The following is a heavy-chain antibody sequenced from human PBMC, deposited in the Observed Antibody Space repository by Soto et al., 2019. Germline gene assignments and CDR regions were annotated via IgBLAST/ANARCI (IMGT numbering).Heavy chain of an antibody. CDR3: ARSRTDITIFGVVGQEPYYYGMDV. V-gene: IGHV4-59*01. J-gene: IGHJ6*02. CDR1: GGSISSYY. Sequence: PSETLSLTCTVSGGSISSYYWSWIQQPPGKGLEWIGYIYYSGSTNYNPFLKSRVTISVDTSKNQFSLKLSSVSAADTAVYYCARSRTDITIFGVVGQEPYYYGMDVWGQGTTVTVSS. D-gene: IGHD3-3*01. CDR2: IYYSGST.